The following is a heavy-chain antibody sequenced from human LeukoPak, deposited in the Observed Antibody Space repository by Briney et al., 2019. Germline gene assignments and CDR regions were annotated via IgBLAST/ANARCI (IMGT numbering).Heavy chain of an antibody. CDR2: ISSSSSTI. Sequence: PGGSLRLSCAASGFTFSSYSMNWVRQAPGKGLEWVSYISSSSSTIYYADSVKGRFTISRDNAKNSLYLQMNSLRAEDTAVYYCAKDYQRYCSGGSCYSGDYWGQGTLVTVSS. V-gene: IGHV3-48*04. J-gene: IGHJ4*02. CDR3: AKDYQRYCSGGSCYSGDY. CDR1: GFTFSSYS. D-gene: IGHD2-15*01.